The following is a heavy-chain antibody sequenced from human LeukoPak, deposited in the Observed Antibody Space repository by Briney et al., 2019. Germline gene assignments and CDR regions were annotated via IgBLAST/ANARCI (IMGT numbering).Heavy chain of an antibody. J-gene: IGHJ6*03. CDR3: ARAGYLNYYYYYMDV. V-gene: IGHV1-2*02. D-gene: IGHD5-12*01. CDR1: GYTFTGYY. Sequence: ASVKVSCKASGYTFTGYYMHWVRQAPGQGLEWMGWINPNSGGTNYAQKFQGRVTMTRDTSISTAYMELSRLRSDDTAVYYCARAGYLNYYYYYMDVWGKGTTVTVSS. CDR2: INPNSGGT.